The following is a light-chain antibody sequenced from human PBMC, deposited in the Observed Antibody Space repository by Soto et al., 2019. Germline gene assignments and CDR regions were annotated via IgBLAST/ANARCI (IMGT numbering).Light chain of an antibody. J-gene: IGKJ5*01. V-gene: IGKV3-11*01. Sequence: EIVLTQSPATLSLSPGERATLSCRASQSVSSYLAWYQQKPGQAPRLLIYDASNRATGIPARFSGSGSGTDFTLTISSLEPEDFAVYYCQQRSNRPPITFVQGTRLEIK. CDR1: QSVSSY. CDR2: DAS. CDR3: QQRSNRPPIT.